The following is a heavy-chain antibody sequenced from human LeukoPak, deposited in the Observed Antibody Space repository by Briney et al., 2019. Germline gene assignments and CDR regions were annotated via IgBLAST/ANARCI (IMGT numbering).Heavy chain of an antibody. CDR1: GFTFSSYA. Sequence: GGSLRLSCAASGFTFSSYAMSWVRQAPGKGLEWVSAISGSGGSTYFPDSVKGRFTISRDNSKNTLYLQMNSLRAEDTALYYCAKDSTYYYDSSRYYGIDYGGQGTLVTVSS. CDR2: ISGSGGST. J-gene: IGHJ4*02. V-gene: IGHV3-23*01. D-gene: IGHD3-22*01. CDR3: AKDSTYYYDSSRYYGIDY.